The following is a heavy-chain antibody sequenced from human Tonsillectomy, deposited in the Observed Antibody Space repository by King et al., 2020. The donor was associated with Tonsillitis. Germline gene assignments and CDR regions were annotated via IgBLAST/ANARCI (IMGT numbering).Heavy chain of an antibody. CDR2: IAYDASYE. V-gene: IGHV3-30*18. Sequence: QVQLQESGGGVVQPGTSLRLSCAASGFTFGNYGMHWVRQAPGKGLEWVALIAYDASYENYADSVKGRFTISRDNSKNTLYPEMNSLRVEDTAVYYCAKDGIALSDWYFDLWGRGTLVTVSS. D-gene: IGHD3-16*02. CDR3: AKDGIALSDWYFDL. J-gene: IGHJ2*01. CDR1: GFTFGNYG.